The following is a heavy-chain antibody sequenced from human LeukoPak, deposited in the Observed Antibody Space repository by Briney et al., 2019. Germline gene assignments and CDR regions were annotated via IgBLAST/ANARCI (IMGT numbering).Heavy chain of an antibody. Sequence: SETLSLTCTVSGGSISSYYWSWIRQPPGKGLEWIGYIYYSGSANYNPSLKSRVSISVDTSKNQISLRLTSVTAAGTAVYYWARGVYSSGWYRPLHHDFWGQGTLVTVSS. CDR2: IYYSGSA. CDR1: GGSISSYY. CDR3: ARGVYSSGWYRPLHHDF. D-gene: IGHD6-19*01. V-gene: IGHV4-59*01. J-gene: IGHJ4*02.